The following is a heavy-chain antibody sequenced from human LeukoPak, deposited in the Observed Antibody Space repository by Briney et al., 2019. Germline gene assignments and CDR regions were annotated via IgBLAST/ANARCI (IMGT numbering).Heavy chain of an antibody. CDR1: SGSITGYY. CDR3: ASYYGSGTYFDY. V-gene: IGHV4-59*01. J-gene: IGHJ4*02. D-gene: IGHD3-10*01. CDR2: IYYTGST. Sequence: PSETLSLTCTVSSGSITGYYWSWIRQPPGKGLEWIGYIYYTGSTNYNPSLNSRLTMSLDTSKNHFSLQLSSVTAADTAVYYCASYYGSGTYFDYWGQGTLVTVSS.